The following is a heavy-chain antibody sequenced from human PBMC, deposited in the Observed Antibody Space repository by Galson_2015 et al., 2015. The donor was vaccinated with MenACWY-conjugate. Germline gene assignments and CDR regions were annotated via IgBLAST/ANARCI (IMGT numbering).Heavy chain of an antibody. CDR3: VRDNLGGPTSYYGFDY. D-gene: IGHD1-26*01. CDR1: GFTFSKYS. Sequence: SLRLSCAASGFTFSKYSMSWVRQAPGKGLEWVSDIRESGSGKYYADSVKGRFTISRDNSSNTLYLQMDSLRVEDTAVYYCVRDNLGGPTSYYGFDYWGQGTLVTVSS. CDR2: IRESGSGK. J-gene: IGHJ4*02. V-gene: IGHV3-7*01.